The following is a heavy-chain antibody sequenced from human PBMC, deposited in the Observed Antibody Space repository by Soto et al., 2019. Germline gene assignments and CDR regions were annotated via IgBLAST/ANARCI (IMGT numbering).Heavy chain of an antibody. J-gene: IGHJ4*02. CDR3: AERVLYSSSSPYFDF. CDR1: GFNFRNYG. CDR2: VSDDGRST. D-gene: IGHD6-6*01. V-gene: IGHV3-23*01. Sequence: EVQLLESGGGLVQPGGSLRLSCVGSGFNFRNYGMNWVRQAPGKGLEWVSSVSDDGRSTYYADSVKGRFTVSSDNAKNILYLQMNSLRAEDTAVYYCAERVLYSSSSPYFDFWGRGTLVTVSS.